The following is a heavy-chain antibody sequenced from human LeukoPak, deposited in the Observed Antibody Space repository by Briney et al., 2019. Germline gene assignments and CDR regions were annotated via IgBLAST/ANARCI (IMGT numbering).Heavy chain of an antibody. CDR2: INAGNGNT. CDR1: GYTFTTYV. Sequence: ASVKVSCKASGYTFTTYVMHWVRQAPGQRLEWMGWINAGNGNTKSSQNFQGRVTITRDTSISTAYMELSSLRSEDTAVYYCARVDGSPDYWGQGTLVTVSS. D-gene: IGHD2-15*01. V-gene: IGHV1-3*01. J-gene: IGHJ4*02. CDR3: ARVDGSPDY.